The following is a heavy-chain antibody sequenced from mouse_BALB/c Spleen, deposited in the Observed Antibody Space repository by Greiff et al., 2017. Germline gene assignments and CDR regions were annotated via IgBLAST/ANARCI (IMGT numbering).Heavy chain of an antibody. Sequence: QVQLKESGAELVRPGASVTLSCKASGYTFTDYEMHWVKQTPVHGLEWIGAIDPETGGTAYNQKFKGKATLTADKSSSTAYMELRSLTSEDSAVYYCTRYLYGYYAMDYWGQGTSVTVSS. CDR2: IDPETGGT. D-gene: IGHD1-2*01. V-gene: IGHV1-15*01. J-gene: IGHJ4*01. CDR1: GYTFTDYE. CDR3: TRYLYGYYAMDY.